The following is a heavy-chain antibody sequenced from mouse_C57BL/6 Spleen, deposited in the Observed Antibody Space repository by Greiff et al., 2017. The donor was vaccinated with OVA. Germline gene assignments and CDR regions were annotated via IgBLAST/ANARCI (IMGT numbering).Heavy chain of an antibody. CDR3: AREDYGNYGPFDY. CDR2: INPNNGGT. D-gene: IGHD2-1*01. Sequence: EVQLQQSGPELVKPGASVKISCKASGYTFTDYYMNWVKQSHGKSLEWIGDINPNNGGTSYNQKFKGKATLTVDKSSSTAYMELRSLTSEDSAVYYCAREDYGNYGPFDYWGQGTTLTVSS. V-gene: IGHV1-26*01. J-gene: IGHJ2*01. CDR1: GYTFTDYY.